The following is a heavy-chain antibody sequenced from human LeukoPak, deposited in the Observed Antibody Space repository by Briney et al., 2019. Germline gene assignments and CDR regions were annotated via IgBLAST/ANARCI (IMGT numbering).Heavy chain of an antibody. CDR1: GYSISSGYY. CDR2: IYHSGST. Sequence: SETLSLTCTVSGYSISSGYYWGWIRQPPGKGLEWIGSIYHSGSTYYNPSLKSRVTISVDTSKNQFSLKLSSVTAADTAVYYCARLSGSGSYYKVPWYYYYYMDVWGKGTTVTISS. J-gene: IGHJ6*03. D-gene: IGHD3-10*01. V-gene: IGHV4-38-2*02. CDR3: ARLSGSGSYYKVPWYYYYYMDV.